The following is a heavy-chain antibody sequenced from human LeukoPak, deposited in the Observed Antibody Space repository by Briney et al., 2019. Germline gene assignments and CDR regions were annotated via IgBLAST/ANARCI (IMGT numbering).Heavy chain of an antibody. Sequence: GGCLILSCLVSGISLSNYAMASVRQTRGKGLGRVSYIRERGGSTTDADSVKDQFNISRDTSLTTLSLQMTNLRAEDTDVYFCAKRGVVIRGLLVIGYHQEAYHYDFWGQGVLVTVSS. J-gene: IGHJ4*02. D-gene: IGHD3-10*01. CDR1: GISLSNYA. V-gene: IGHV3-23*01. CDR2: IRERGGST. CDR3: AKRGVVIRGLLVIGYHQEAYHYDF.